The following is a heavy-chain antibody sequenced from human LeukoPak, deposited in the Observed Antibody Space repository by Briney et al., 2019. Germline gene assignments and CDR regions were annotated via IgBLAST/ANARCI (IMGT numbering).Heavy chain of an antibody. D-gene: IGHD3-22*01. CDR1: GYTFTGYY. CDR2: INPNSGGT. Sequence: GASVKVSCKASGYTFTGYYMQWLRQAPGHRLEWMGRINPNSGGTDDAHKFQGRVAMTRDTAISTAYMELSRLRSDDTAVCYCAKPRYYDSSGPTLDYWGQGTLVTLSS. J-gene: IGHJ4*02. CDR3: AKPRYYDSSGPTLDY. V-gene: IGHV1-2*06.